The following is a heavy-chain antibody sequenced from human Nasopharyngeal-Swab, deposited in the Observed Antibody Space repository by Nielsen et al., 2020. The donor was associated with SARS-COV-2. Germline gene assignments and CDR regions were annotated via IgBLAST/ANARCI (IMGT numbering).Heavy chain of an antibody. CDR3: ASLLRSSSDY. CDR1: GFTFSSYS. J-gene: IGHJ4*02. Sequence: GESLKISCAASGFTFSSYSMNWVRQAPGKGLEWVSYISSSSSTIYYADSVKGRFTISRDNAKNSLYLQMNSLRAEDTAVYYCASLLRSSSDYWGQGTLVTVSS. V-gene: IGHV3-48*04. D-gene: IGHD6-6*01. CDR2: ISSSSSTI.